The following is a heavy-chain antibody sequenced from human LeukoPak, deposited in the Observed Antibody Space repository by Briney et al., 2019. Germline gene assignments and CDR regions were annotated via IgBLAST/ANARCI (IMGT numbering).Heavy chain of an antibody. CDR1: GGSISSYY. CDR3: ARVITSGSYFFDS. Sequence: SETLSLTCTVSGGSISSYYWSWIRQPPGKGLEWIGNIYHSGNTYYNPSLKSRVTISVDTSKNQFSLNLSSVTAADTAVYYCARVITSGSYFFDSWGQGTLVTVSS. D-gene: IGHD3-22*01. CDR2: IYHSGNT. J-gene: IGHJ4*02. V-gene: IGHV4-59*08.